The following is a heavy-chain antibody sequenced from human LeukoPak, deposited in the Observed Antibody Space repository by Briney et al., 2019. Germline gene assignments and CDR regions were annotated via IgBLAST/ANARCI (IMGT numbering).Heavy chain of an antibody. CDR2: ISYDGSNK. CDR3: AREGRRELGLDY. J-gene: IGHJ4*02. CDR1: GFTFSSYA. V-gene: IGHV3-30*04. Sequence: GGSLRLSCAASGFTFSSYAMHWVRQAPGKGLEWVAAISYDGSNKYSADSVKGRFTISRDNAKNSLYLQMNSLRAEDTAVYYCAREGRRELGLDYWGQGTLVTVSS. D-gene: IGHD1-26*01.